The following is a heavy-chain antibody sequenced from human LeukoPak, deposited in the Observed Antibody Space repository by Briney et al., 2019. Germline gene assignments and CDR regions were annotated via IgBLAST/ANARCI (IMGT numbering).Heavy chain of an antibody. Sequence: WASVKVSCKASGYTFTSYGISWVRQAPGQGLEWMGWISAYNGNTNYAQKLQGRVTMTTDTSTSTAYMELRSLRSDDTAVYYCARDLSPLVSSGYHDYWGQGTLVTVSS. CDR3: ARDLSPLVSSGYHDY. CDR1: GYTFTSYG. J-gene: IGHJ4*02. CDR2: ISAYNGNT. V-gene: IGHV1-18*01. D-gene: IGHD3-22*01.